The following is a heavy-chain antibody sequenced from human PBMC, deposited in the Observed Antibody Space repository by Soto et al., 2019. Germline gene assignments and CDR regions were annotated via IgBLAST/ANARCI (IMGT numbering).Heavy chain of an antibody. V-gene: IGHV3-48*02. Sequence: EVQLVESGGGLVQPGGSLRLSCAASGFTFSSYSMNWVRQAPGTGLEWFSYISSSSSTIYYADSVKGRFTIFRDNAKNSLYLQMNSLRDEDTAVYYCARPYYYDSSGYVPFDYWGQGTLVTVSS. CDR2: ISSSSSTI. CDR3: ARPYYYDSSGYVPFDY. J-gene: IGHJ4*02. D-gene: IGHD3-22*01. CDR1: GFTFSSYS.